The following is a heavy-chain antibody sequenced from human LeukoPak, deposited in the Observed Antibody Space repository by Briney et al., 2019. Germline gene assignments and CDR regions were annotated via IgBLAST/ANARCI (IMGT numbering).Heavy chain of an antibody. V-gene: IGHV3-23*01. CDR3: AKVSPGYCSGGSCPYYFDY. D-gene: IGHD2-15*01. Sequence: GGSLRLSCAASGFTFSSYAMSWVRQAPGKGLEWVSAISGSGGSTYYADSVKGRFTISRDDSKNTLYLQMNSLRAEDTAVYYCAKVSPGYCSGGSCPYYFDYWGQGTLVTVSS. CDR2: ISGSGGST. J-gene: IGHJ4*02. CDR1: GFTFSSYA.